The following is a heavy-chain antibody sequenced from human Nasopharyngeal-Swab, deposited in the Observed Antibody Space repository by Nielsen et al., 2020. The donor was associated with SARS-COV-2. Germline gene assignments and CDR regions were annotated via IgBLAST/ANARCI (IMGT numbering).Heavy chain of an antibody. CDR2: ISGSGGTI. CDR1: GFTFSDYY. Sequence: GESLKISCAASGFTFSDYYMSWIRQAPGKGLEYISYISGSGGTIYYGDSMKGRFTISRDNAKNSLYLQMNSLRAEDTAVYYCARDRANWDFDYWGQGTLVTASS. V-gene: IGHV3-11*04. D-gene: IGHD7-27*01. J-gene: IGHJ4*02. CDR3: ARDRANWDFDY.